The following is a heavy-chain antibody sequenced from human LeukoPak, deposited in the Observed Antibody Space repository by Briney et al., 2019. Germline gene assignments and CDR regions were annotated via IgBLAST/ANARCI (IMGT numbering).Heavy chain of an antibody. J-gene: IGHJ6*03. Sequence: PGGSLRLSCAASGFTFDDYGMSWVRQAPGKGLEWVSGINWNGGSTGYADSVKGRFTISRDNAKNSLYLQMNSLRAEDTALYYCARDRPVEGDGCFYYYYYMDVWGKGTTVTVSS. CDR1: GFTFDDYG. CDR2: INWNGGST. D-gene: IGHD5-24*01. CDR3: ARDRPVEGDGCFYYYYYMDV. V-gene: IGHV3-20*04.